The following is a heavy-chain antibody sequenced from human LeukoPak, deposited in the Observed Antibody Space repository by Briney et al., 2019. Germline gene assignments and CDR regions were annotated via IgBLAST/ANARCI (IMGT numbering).Heavy chain of an antibody. V-gene: IGHV1-2*06. J-gene: IGHJ4*02. CDR2: INPNSGGT. D-gene: IGHD5-12*01. CDR1: GCTFTGYY. CDR3: ARDTHSGYEFAYDY. Sequence: ASVKVSCKASGCTFTGYYMHWGRQAPGQGLEWMGRINPNSGGTNYAQKFQGRVTMTRDTSISTAYMELSRLRSADTAVYYCARDTHSGYEFAYDYWGQGTLVTVSS.